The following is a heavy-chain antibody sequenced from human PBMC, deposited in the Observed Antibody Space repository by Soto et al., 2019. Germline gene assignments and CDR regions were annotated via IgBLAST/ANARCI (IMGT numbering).Heavy chain of an antibody. CDR1: GFTFSSYA. V-gene: IGHV3-23*01. CDR2: ISGSGGST. D-gene: IGHD6-13*01. Sequence: PVGSLRLSCAASGFTFSSYAMSWVRQAPGKGLEWVSAISGSGGSTYYADSVKGRFTISRDNSKNTLYLQMNSLRAEDTAVYYCAKDLSYSSSWYGMDVWGQGTTVTVSS. CDR3: AKDLSYSSSWYGMDV. J-gene: IGHJ6*02.